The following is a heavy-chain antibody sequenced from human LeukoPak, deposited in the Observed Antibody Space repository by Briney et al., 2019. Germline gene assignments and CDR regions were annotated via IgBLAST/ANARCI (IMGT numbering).Heavy chain of an antibody. CDR1: GYTFTSYG. Sequence: ASVKVSCKASGYTFTSYGISWVRQAPGQGLEWMGWISAHNGNTNYAQKLQGRVTMTTDTSTSTAYMELRSLRSDDTAVYYCARESPKDYYGSGSYQGPWGQGTLVTVSS. CDR3: ARESPKDYYGSGSYQGP. V-gene: IGHV1-18*01. CDR2: ISAHNGNT. J-gene: IGHJ5*02. D-gene: IGHD3-10*01.